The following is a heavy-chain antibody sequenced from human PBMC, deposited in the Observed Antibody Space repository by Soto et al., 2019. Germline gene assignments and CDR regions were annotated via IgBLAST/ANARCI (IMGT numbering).Heavy chain of an antibody. CDR3: ARWWLVTMVREGAFDI. D-gene: IGHD3-10*01. Sequence: QVPLVQSGAEVKKPGASVKVSCKASGYTFTSYGISWVRQAPGQGLEWMGWISAYNGNTNYAQKLQGRVTMTTDTSTSTAYMELRSLRSDDTAVYYCARWWLVTMVREGAFDIWGQGTMVTVSS. CDR2: ISAYNGNT. CDR1: GYTFTSYG. V-gene: IGHV1-18*01. J-gene: IGHJ3*02.